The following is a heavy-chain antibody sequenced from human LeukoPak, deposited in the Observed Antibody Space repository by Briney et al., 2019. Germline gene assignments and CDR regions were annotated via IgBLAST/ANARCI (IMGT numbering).Heavy chain of an antibody. J-gene: IGHJ3*02. CDR3: ARVSNGGAIAAPAFDI. Sequence: PGGSLRLSYAASGFTFSSYGMHWVRQAPGKGLEWVAFIRYDGSNKYYADSVKGRFTISRDNSENTLYLQMNSLRAEDTAVYYCARVSNGGAIAAPAFDIWGQGTMVTVSS. D-gene: IGHD6-6*01. CDR1: GFTFSSYG. V-gene: IGHV3-30*02. CDR2: IRYDGSNK.